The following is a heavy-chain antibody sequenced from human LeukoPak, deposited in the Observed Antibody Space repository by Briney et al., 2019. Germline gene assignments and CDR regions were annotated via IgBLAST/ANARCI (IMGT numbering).Heavy chain of an antibody. CDR1: GYSFTSYW. CDR2: IYPGDSDT. Sequence: GESLQISCKGSGYSFTSYWIGWVRQLPGKGLEWMGIIYPGDSDTRYSPSFQGQVTISRDNSKNTLFLQMSSLRAEDTAVYYCTKPQPGVASTFEYWGQGALVTVSS. CDR3: TKPQPGVASTFEY. V-gene: IGHV5-51*01. D-gene: IGHD6-13*01. J-gene: IGHJ4*02.